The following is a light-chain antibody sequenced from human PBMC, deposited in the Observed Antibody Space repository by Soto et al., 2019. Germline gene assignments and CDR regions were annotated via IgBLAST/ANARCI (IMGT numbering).Light chain of an antibody. V-gene: IGLV2-11*01. Sequence: QSALTQPRSVSGSPGQSVTISCTGTSSDVGGYNYVSWYQQHPGKAPKLLIYTVNKRPSGVPDRFSGSKSGNTASLTISGLQADDEADYYCSSYTSSSTYVFGTGTKLTVL. CDR2: TVN. CDR1: SSDVGGYNY. J-gene: IGLJ1*01. CDR3: SSYTSSSTYV.